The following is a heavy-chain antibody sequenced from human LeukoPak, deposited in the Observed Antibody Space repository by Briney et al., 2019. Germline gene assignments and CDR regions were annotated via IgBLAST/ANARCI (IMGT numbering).Heavy chain of an antibody. CDR2: ISYDGSNK. D-gene: IGHD6-13*01. J-gene: IGHJ1*01. V-gene: IGHV3-30*01. CDR3: AREPAARSKYFQH. Sequence: GSLRLSFAASGFTFSSYAMHWVRPAPGKGLEWVAVISYDGSNKYYADSVKGRFTISRDNSKNTLYLQMNSLRAEDTAVYYCAREPAARSKYFQHWGQGTLVTVSS. CDR1: GFTFSSYA.